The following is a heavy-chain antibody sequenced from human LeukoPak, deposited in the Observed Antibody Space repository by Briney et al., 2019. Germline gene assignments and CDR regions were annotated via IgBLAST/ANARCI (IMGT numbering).Heavy chain of an antibody. Sequence: GGSLRLSCAASGFTFDDYAMHWVRQAPGKGLEWVSGISWNSGSIGYADSVKGRFTISRDNAKNSLYLHMTSLRAADTALYSCAKDKAPGLVVVIMNSWGQGTLVTVSS. D-gene: IGHD3-22*01. CDR1: GFTFDDYA. J-gene: IGHJ4*02. V-gene: IGHV3-9*01. CDR2: ISWNSGSI. CDR3: AKDKAPGLVVVIMNS.